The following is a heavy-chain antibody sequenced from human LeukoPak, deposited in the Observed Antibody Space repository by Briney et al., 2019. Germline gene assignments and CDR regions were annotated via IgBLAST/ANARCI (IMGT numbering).Heavy chain of an antibody. CDR1: GGSFSGYY. V-gene: IGHV4-34*01. CDR2: INHSGST. CDR3: ARLGGSFDP. Sequence: SETLSLTCAVYGGSFSGYYWSWIRQPPGKGLEWIGEINHSGSTNYNPPLKSRVTISVDTSKNQFSLKLSSVTAADTAVYYCARLGGSFDPWGQETLVTVSS. J-gene: IGHJ5*02. D-gene: IGHD1-26*01.